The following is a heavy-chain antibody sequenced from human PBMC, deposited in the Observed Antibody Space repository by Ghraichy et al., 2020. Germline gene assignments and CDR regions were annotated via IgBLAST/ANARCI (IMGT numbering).Heavy chain of an antibody. J-gene: IGHJ4*02. Sequence: GGSLRLSCAASGFTFSSYSMNWVRQAPGKGLEWVSSISSSSSYIYYADSVKGRFTISRDNAKNSLYLQMNSLRAEDTAVYYCARGVDYGDYRVDYWGQGTLVTVFS. CDR2: ISSSSSYI. CDR3: ARGVDYGDYRVDY. CDR1: GFTFSSYS. V-gene: IGHV3-21*01. D-gene: IGHD4-17*01.